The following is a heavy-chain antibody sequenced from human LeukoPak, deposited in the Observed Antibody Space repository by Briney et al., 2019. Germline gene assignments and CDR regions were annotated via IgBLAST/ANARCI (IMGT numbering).Heavy chain of an antibody. J-gene: IGHJ6*03. V-gene: IGHV4-34*01. Sequence: SETLSLTCAVYGGSFSGYYWSWLRQPPGKGLEWIGEINHSGSTNYNPSLKSRVTISVDTSKNQFSLKLSSVTAADTAVYYCARVAARRLEDGYYYMDVWGKGTTVTVSS. CDR1: GGSFSGYY. D-gene: IGHD6-6*01. CDR2: INHSGST. CDR3: ARVAARRLEDGYYYMDV.